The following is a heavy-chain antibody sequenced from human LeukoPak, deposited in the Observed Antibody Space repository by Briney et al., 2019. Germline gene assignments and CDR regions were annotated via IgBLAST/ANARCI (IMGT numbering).Heavy chain of an antibody. CDR3: ARDHGRRYCSSTSCYMRGNWFDP. CDR2: INPNSGGT. D-gene: IGHD2-2*02. Sequence: ASVKVSCKASGYTFTGYYMHWVRQAPGQGLEWMGWINPNSGGTNYAQKFQGRVTMTRDTSISTAYMELSRLRSDDTAVYYCARDHGRRYCSSTSCYMRGNWFDPWGQGTLVTVS. J-gene: IGHJ5*02. V-gene: IGHV1-2*02. CDR1: GYTFTGYY.